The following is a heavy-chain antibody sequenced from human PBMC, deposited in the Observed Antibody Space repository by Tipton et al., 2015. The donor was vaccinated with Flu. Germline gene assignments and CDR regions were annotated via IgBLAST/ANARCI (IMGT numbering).Heavy chain of an antibody. CDR3: ARRLGDSSGYYYVPRYYFDY. CDR1: GGSISSYY. D-gene: IGHD3-22*01. V-gene: IGHV4-4*07. CDR2: IYTSGST. J-gene: IGHJ4*02. Sequence: TLSLTCTVSGGSISSYYWSWIRQPAGKGLEWIGRIYTSGSTNYNPSLKSRVTMSVDTSKNQFSLKLSSVTAADTAVYYCARRLGDSSGYYYVPRYYFDYWRQGTLVTVSS.